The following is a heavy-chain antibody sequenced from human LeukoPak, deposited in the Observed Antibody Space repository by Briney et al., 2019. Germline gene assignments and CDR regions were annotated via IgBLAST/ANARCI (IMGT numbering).Heavy chain of an antibody. CDR3: ARVGYCGGDCYPFDY. CDR2: INHRGST. Sequence: AGGSLRLSCAASGFYFANYAMSWVRQAPGKGLEWIGEINHRGSTNYNPSLKSRVTISVDTSRNSFSLELSSVTAADTAVYYCARVGYCGGDCYPFDYWGQGTLTTISS. J-gene: IGHJ4*02. V-gene: IGHV4-34*01. D-gene: IGHD2-21*02. CDR1: GFYFANYA.